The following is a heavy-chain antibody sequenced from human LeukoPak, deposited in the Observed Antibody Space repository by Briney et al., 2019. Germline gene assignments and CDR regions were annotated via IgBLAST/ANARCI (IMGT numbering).Heavy chain of an antibody. CDR3: AKPRHDYGDYVEYFDY. V-gene: IGHV3-53*01. J-gene: IGHJ4*02. CDR2: IYYGGGT. CDR1: GFTVSSNY. D-gene: IGHD4-17*01. Sequence: GGSQRLSCAVSGFTVSSNYMSWVRQAPGKGLEWVSVIYYGGGTDYADSVKGRFTISRDNAKNSLYLQMSSLRAEDTAVYYCAKPRHDYGDYVEYFDYWGQGTLVTVSS.